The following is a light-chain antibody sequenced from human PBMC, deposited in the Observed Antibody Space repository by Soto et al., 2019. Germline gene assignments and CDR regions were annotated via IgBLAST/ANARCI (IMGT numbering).Light chain of an antibody. J-gene: IGKJ2*01. CDR3: HQYDNAPQT. V-gene: IGKV3-20*01. Sequence: SVLPQSPGTLSFAPGERATLSCRASQSVSSSYLAWYQQKPGQAPRLLIYGASSRATGIPDRFSGSGSGTDFSLTISRLEPEDFAVYYCHQYDNAPQTYGQGTKVDIK. CDR2: GAS. CDR1: QSVSSSY.